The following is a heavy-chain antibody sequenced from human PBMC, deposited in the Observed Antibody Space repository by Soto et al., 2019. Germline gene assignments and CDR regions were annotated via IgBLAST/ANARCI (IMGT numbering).Heavy chain of an antibody. CDR1: GFSFSISP. D-gene: IGHD7-27*01. Sequence: GGSLRLSCAASGFSFSISPMHWVRQAPGKGPEWVALISYDGTNKFYADSVKGRFTISRDNSKSTLYLQVDSLRPEDAAVYYCARXPKTSGGQHWAFNYFDSWGQGTLVTVSS. CDR2: ISYDGTNK. J-gene: IGHJ4*02. CDR3: ARXPKTSGGQHWAFNYFDS. V-gene: IGHV3-30-3*01.